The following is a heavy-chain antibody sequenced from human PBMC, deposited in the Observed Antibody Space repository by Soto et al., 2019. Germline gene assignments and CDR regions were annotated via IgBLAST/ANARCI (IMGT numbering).Heavy chain of an antibody. V-gene: IGHV4-31*03. CDR1: GGSITTGGYY. Sequence: QVQLQESGPGLVKPSQTLSLTCTVSGGSITTGGYYWSWICQHPGKGLEWIGYIYYSGSTSYNPSLKSRITMSVDTSKNQFSLKLNSVTAADTAVYYCARDDTRAGYDYWGQGTLVTVSS. CDR2: IYYSGST. J-gene: IGHJ4*02. CDR3: ARDDTRAGYDY. D-gene: IGHD5-18*01.